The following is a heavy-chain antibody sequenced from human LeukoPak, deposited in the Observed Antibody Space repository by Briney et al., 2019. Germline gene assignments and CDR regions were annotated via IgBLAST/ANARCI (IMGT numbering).Heavy chain of an antibody. CDR2: ISPSGDIT. CDR1: GYILSRHG. Sequence: GGSLRLSCAASGYILSRHGTNWVRQARGKGLEQVSGISPSGDITYYADSVKGRFTISRDNAKNSLYLQMNSLRAEDTAVYYCAELGITMIGGVWGKGTTVTISS. V-gene: IGHV3-23*01. D-gene: IGHD3-10*02. CDR3: AELGITMIGGV. J-gene: IGHJ6*04.